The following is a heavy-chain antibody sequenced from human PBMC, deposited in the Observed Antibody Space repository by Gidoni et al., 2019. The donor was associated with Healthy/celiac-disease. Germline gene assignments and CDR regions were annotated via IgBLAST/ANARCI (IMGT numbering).Heavy chain of an antibody. CDR2: IYPGDSDT. CDR1: GYSFISYW. CDR3: ARQSYYGSGSYLMDYWYFDL. D-gene: IGHD3-10*01. V-gene: IGHV5-51*01. J-gene: IGHJ2*01. Sequence: EVQLVQSGAEVKKPGESLQISCKGSGYSFISYWIGWVRQMPGKGLEWMGIIYPGDSDTRYSPSFQGQVTISADKSISTAYLQWSSLKASDTAMYYCARQSYYGSGSYLMDYWYFDLWGRGTLVTVSS.